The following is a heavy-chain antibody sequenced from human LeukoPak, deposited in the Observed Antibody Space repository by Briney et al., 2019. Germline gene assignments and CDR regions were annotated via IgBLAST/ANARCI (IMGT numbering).Heavy chain of an antibody. CDR3: ATLVGPRENWFDP. CDR1: GGAITNSSLY. D-gene: IGHD1-26*01. J-gene: IGHJ5*02. V-gene: IGHV4-39*07. Sequence: PSETLSLTCTVSGGAITNSSLYWGWIRQPPGKGLEWIGTIYFLGNTYYNPSLKSGVAISVDTSKNQFSLKLSSVTAADTAVYYCATLVGPRENWFDPWGQGTLVTVSS. CDR2: IYFLGNT.